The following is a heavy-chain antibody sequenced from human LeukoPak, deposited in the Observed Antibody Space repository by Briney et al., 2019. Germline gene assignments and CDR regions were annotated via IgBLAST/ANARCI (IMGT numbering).Heavy chain of an antibody. CDR2: FYVGGAT. CDR1: GFSVTNNY. D-gene: IGHD6-13*01. Sequence: GGSLRLSCAVSGFSVTNNYMSWVRQAPGKGLEWVSVFYVGGATYYADSVKGRFTISRDKSKNTLYLQMNSLRAEDTAAYYCAKDRSSSWTWTIDYWGQGTLVTVSS. CDR3: AKDRSSSWTWTIDY. J-gene: IGHJ4*02. V-gene: IGHV3-53*05.